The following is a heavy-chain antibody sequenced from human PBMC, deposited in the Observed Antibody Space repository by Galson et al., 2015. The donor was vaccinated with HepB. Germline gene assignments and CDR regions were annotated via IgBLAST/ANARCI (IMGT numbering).Heavy chain of an antibody. D-gene: IGHD6-13*01. J-gene: IGHJ5*02. V-gene: IGHV5-10-1*01. CDR3: ARQGGHSSSWFQYNWFDP. CDR1: GYSFTSYW. Sequence: QSGAEVKKPGESLRISCKGSGYSFTSYWISWVRQMPGKGLEWMGRIDPSDSYTNYSPSFQGHVTISADKSISTAYLQWSSLKASDTAMYYCARQGGHSSSWFQYNWFDPWGQGTLVTVSS. CDR2: IDPSDSYT.